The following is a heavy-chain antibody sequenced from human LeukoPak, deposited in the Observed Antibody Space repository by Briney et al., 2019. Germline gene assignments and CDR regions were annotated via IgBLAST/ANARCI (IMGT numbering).Heavy chain of an antibody. CDR2: IRYDGSNK. Sequence: PGGSLRLSCAASGFTFSSYGMHWVRQAPGKGLEWVAFIRYDGSNKYYADSVKGRFTIPRDNSKNTLYLQMNSLRAEDTAVYYCAKSARRYCSGGSCYYFDYWGQGTLVTVSS. CDR3: AKSARRYCSGGSCYYFDY. D-gene: IGHD2-15*01. CDR1: GFTFSSYG. J-gene: IGHJ4*02. V-gene: IGHV3-30*02.